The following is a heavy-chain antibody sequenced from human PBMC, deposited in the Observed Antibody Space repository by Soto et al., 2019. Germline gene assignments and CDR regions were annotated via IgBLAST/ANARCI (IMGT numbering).Heavy chain of an antibody. Sequence: EVQLVESGGGLVQPGGSLRLSCAASGFTFDDYAMHWVRQAPGKGLEWVSGVNWNSDIIAYADSLKGRFTISRDNAKNSLYLQMNSLRAEDTALYYCAKGSSGYSYGSYPLYWGQGTLVTVSS. J-gene: IGHJ4*02. CDR2: VNWNSDII. CDR3: AKGSSGYSYGSYPLY. V-gene: IGHV3-9*01. CDR1: GFTFDDYA. D-gene: IGHD5-18*01.